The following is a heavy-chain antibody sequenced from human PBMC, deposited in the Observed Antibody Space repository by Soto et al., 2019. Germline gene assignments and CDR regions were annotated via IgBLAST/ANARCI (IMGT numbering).Heavy chain of an antibody. D-gene: IGHD6-13*01. J-gene: IGHJ4*02. CDR3: ARAGFSSSWTFDY. V-gene: IGHV3-21*01. CDR2: ISSSSSYI. Sequence: GGSLRLSCAASGFTFSSYSMNWVRQAPGKGLEWVSSISSSSSYIYYADSVKGRFTISRDNAKNSLCLQMNSLRAEDTAVYYCARAGFSSSWTFDYWGQGTLVTSPQ. CDR1: GFTFSSYS.